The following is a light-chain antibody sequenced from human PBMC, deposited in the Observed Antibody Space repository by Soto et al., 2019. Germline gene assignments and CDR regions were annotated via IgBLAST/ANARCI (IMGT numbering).Light chain of an antibody. CDR2: DAS. CDR1: QSVGMY. V-gene: IGKV3-11*01. J-gene: IGKJ4*01. Sequence: EVVLTQSPATLSLSPGERATLSCRASQSVGMYLAWYQHKPGQAPRLLIYDASNRATGIPARFSGSGSGTDFNLTISSLEPEDFAVYYCQHRYSWPLTFGGGTRVEIK. CDR3: QHRYSWPLT.